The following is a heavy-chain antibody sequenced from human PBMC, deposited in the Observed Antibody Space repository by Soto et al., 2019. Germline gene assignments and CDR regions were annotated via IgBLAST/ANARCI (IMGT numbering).Heavy chain of an antibody. V-gene: IGHV4-34*01. D-gene: IGHD3-10*01. Sequence: SETLSLTCAVSGGSISSGGYYWSWIRQPPGKGLEWIGEINHSGSTNYNPSLKSRVTISVDTSKNQFSLKLSSVTAADTAVYYCARVRVKYYGSGSRHNDYWGQGTLVTVSS. J-gene: IGHJ4*02. CDR3: ARVRVKYYGSGSRHNDY. CDR2: INHSGST. CDR1: GGSISSGGYY.